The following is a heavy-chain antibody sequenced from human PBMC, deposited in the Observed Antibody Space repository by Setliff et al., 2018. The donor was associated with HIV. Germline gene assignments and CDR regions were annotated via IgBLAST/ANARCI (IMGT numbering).Heavy chain of an antibody. Sequence: GGSLRLSCAASGFTFDDYAMHWVRQAPGKGLEWVSLISWDGGSTYYADSVKGRFTISRDNSKNSLYLQMNSLRAEDTAFYYCAKGAGYYYYGMDVWAKGPRSPSP. CDR3: AKGAGYYYYGMDV. CDR1: GFTFDDYA. V-gene: IGHV3-43D*04. CDR2: ISWDGGST. J-gene: IGHJ6*02.